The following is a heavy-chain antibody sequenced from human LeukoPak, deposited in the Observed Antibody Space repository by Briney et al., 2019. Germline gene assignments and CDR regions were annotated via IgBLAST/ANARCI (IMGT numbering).Heavy chain of an antibody. J-gene: IGHJ4*03. V-gene: IGHV4-4*07. CDR1: DGSMTNNY. CDR3: ARDYGDYAKYYFDY. Sequence: SETLSLTCTVSDGSMTNNYWSWLRQPAGKGLEWIGRIYISGSSYYNPSLKSRVSMSVDTSQNQFSLKLSSVTAADTAVYYCARDYGDYAKYYFDYWGQGTMVTVSS. CDR2: IYISGSS. D-gene: IGHD4-17*01.